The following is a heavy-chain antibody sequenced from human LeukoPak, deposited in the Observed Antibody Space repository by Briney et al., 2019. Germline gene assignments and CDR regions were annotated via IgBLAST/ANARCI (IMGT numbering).Heavy chain of an antibody. Sequence: PSETLSLTCTVSGGSISSYYWSWIRQPPGKGLEWIGYIYYSGSTKYNPSLKSRVTISVDTSKNQFSLKLSSVTAADTAVYYCARAILRRYYDSSGYYYGPYYYYGMDVWGQGTTVTVSS. D-gene: IGHD3-22*01. CDR1: GGSISSYY. CDR3: ARAILRRYYDSSGYYYGPYYYYGMDV. CDR2: IYYSGST. V-gene: IGHV4-59*01. J-gene: IGHJ6*02.